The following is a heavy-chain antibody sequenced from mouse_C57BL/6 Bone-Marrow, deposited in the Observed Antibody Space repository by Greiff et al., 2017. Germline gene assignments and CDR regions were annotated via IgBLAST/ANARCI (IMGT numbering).Heavy chain of an antibody. Sequence: VQLQQSGPELVKPGASVKISCKASGYTFTDYYMNWVKQSHGKSLEWIGDINPNNGGTSYNQTFKGKATLTVDKSSSTAYMELRSLTTEDSAVYYCARTDSNYLYYYSMDYWGQGTSVTVSS. CDR2: INPNNGGT. J-gene: IGHJ4*01. V-gene: IGHV1-26*01. CDR3: ARTDSNYLYYYSMDY. CDR1: GYTFTDYY. D-gene: IGHD2-5*01.